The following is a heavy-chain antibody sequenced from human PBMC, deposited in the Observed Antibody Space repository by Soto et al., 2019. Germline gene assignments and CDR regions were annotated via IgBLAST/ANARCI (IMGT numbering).Heavy chain of an antibody. J-gene: IGHJ5*02. CDR1: GFNFRSYG. CDR3: VRGAGYCSDTSCNGVLGS. V-gene: IGHV3-33*01. CDR2: IWYDGSKE. D-gene: IGHD2-15*01. Sequence: QVHVVESGGGVVQPGRSLTLSCAASGFNFRSYGMHWVRQAPGKGLEWVAVIWYDGSKEYFADSVKGRFSISRDNSKNTLYLQMTSLRVEDTAVYYCVRGAGYCSDTSCNGVLGSWGQGALLTVSS.